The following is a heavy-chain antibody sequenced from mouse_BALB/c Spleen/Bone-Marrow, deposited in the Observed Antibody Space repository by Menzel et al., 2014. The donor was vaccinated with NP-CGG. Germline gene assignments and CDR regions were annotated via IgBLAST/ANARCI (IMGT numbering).Heavy chain of an antibody. V-gene: IGHV1S81*02. CDR2: INPSNGGT. CDR1: GYTFTSYY. D-gene: IGHD1-1*01. CDR3: TRSRRDYAMDY. J-gene: IGHJ4*01. Sequence: VQLQQSGAELVKPGASVKLSCKASGYTFTSYYMYWVKQRPGQGLEWIGEINPSNGGTNFNEKFKSKATLTVDKSSRIAYMQLSSLTSEDSAVYYCTRSRRDYAMDYWGQGTSVTVSS.